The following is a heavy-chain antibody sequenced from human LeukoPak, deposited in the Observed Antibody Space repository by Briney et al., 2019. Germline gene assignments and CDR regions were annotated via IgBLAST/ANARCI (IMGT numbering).Heavy chain of an antibody. V-gene: IGHV3-21*01. CDR3: ARDGSSTSSKFANDAFDI. D-gene: IGHD2-2*01. CDR1: GFTFSRHS. J-gene: IGHJ3*02. Sequence: PGGSLRLSCAASGFTFSRHSMDWVRQAPGKGLEWVSSISSSSSHIYYADSVKGRFTVSRDNAKNSLYLQMNSLRAEDTAVYYCARDGSSTSSKFANDAFDIWGQGTMVTVSS. CDR2: ISSSSSHI.